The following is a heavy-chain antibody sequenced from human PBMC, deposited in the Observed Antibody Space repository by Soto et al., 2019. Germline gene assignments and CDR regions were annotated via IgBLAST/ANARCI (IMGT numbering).Heavy chain of an antibody. J-gene: IGHJ6*02. Sequence: ASVKVSCKASGDTFTGYYMHGVRQAPGQGLEWMGWINPNSGGTNYAQKFQGWVTMTRDTSISTAYMELSRLRSDDTAVYYCARDGQDFWSGFHYGMDVWGQGTTVTVS. CDR2: INPNSGGT. CDR1: GDTFTGYY. CDR3: ARDGQDFWSGFHYGMDV. D-gene: IGHD3-3*01. V-gene: IGHV1-2*04.